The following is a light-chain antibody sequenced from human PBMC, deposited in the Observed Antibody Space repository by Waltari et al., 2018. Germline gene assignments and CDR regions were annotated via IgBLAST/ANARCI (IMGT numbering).Light chain of an antibody. CDR1: QSVRSY. J-gene: IGKJ1*01. V-gene: IGKV3-11*01. CDR2: DAS. CDR3: QQRSNWWT. Sequence: EIVLTQYPATLSLSPGEKATLSCRASQSVRSYLAWYQQKPGQAPRLLIYDASNRASCIRARFSGSGSVTDVTLSISSLEPEDFAVYYCQQRSNWWTFGQGTKVEIK.